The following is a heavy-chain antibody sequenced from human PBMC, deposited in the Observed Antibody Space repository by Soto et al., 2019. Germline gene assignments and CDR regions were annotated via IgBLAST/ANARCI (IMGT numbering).Heavy chain of an antibody. CDR3: TRLIRAAQDY. CDR2: IRDKAYNYAS. V-gene: IGHV3-73*01. CDR1: GFVFKDSS. Sequence: EVLLVESGGGLVQPGGSLKLSCAASGFVFKDSSIHWVRQASGKGLEWVGLIRDKAYNYASPYAASVKGRLTISRDDSNNQAYRQMDSVKTEETAIYYRTRLIRAAQDYWGQGTLVTVSS. J-gene: IGHJ4*02. D-gene: IGHD3-10*01.